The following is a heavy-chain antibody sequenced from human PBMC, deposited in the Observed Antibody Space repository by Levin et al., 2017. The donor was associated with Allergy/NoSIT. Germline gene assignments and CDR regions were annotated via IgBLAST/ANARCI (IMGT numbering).Heavy chain of an antibody. CDR2: IYYSGST. J-gene: IGHJ4*02. V-gene: IGHV4-30-4*01. CDR3: ARDPDYYDSSGYGTH. CDR1: GGSISSGDYY. D-gene: IGHD3-22*01. Sequence: SETLSLTCTVSGGSISSGDYYWSWIRQPPGKGLEWIGYIYYSGSTYYNPSLKSRVTISVDTSKNQFSLKLSSVTAADTAVYYCARDPDYYDSSGYGTHWGQGTLVTVSS.